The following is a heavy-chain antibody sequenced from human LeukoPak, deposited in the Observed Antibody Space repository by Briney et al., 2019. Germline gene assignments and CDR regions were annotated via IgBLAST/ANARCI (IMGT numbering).Heavy chain of an antibody. CDR3: ARLQDGYNYRY. V-gene: IGHV4-31*03. D-gene: IGHD5-24*01. Sequence: PSETLSLTCTVSGGSISSGGYYWSWIRQHPGKGLEWIGYIYYSGSTYYNPSLKSRVTISVDTSKNQFSLKLSSVTAADTAVYYCARLQDGYNYRYWGQGTLVTVSS. CDR2: IYYSGST. J-gene: IGHJ4*02. CDR1: GGSISSGGYY.